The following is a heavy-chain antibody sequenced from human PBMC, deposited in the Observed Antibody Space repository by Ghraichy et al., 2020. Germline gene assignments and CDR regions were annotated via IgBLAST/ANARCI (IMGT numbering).Heavy chain of an antibody. CDR3: AKLETAAITPSPNYGMDV. J-gene: IGHJ6*02. CDR1: GFTFSSYA. CDR2: ISGSGGST. Sequence: GGSLRLSCAASGFTFSSYAMSWVRQAPGKGLEWVSAISGSGGSTYYADSVKGRFTISRDNSKNTLYLQMNSLRAEDTAVYYCAKLETAAITPSPNYGMDVWGQGTTVTVSS. D-gene: IGHD5-18*01. V-gene: IGHV3-23*01.